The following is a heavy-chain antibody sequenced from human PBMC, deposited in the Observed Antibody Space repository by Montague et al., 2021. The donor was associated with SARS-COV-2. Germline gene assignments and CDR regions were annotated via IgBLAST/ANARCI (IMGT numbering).Heavy chain of an antibody. CDR1: GGSISSYY. V-gene: IGHV4-59*13. CDR2: IFHSGIT. Sequence: SETLSLTCSVSGGSISSYYWSWIRQSPGKGLEWIGYIFHSGITDYSPSLKSRVTISVDMSKNQFSPQLNSVTAADSAVYYCARTEYNWNDWFDPWGQGTLVTVSS. D-gene: IGHD1-20*01. J-gene: IGHJ5*02. CDR3: ARTEYNWNDWFDP.